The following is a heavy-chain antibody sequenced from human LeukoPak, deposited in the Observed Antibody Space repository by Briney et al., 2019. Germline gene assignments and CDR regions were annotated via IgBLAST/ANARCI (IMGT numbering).Heavy chain of an antibody. Sequence: QPGGSLRVSCAASGFTFSSYWMTWVRQAPGKGLEWVANIKQDGSERNYVDSVKGRFTISRDNAKNSLYLQVNTLRDEDTAVYYCATGAGCGYWGQGTLVTVSS. CDR2: IKQDGSER. D-gene: IGHD6-19*01. V-gene: IGHV3-7*03. CDR3: ATGAGCGY. CDR1: GFTFSSYW. J-gene: IGHJ4*02.